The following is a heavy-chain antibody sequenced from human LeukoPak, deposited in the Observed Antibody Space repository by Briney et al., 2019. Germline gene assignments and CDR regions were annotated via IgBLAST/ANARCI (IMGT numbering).Heavy chain of an antibody. D-gene: IGHD3-10*01. CDR1: GFIFSSYG. Sequence: PGRSLRLSCAASGFIFSSYGMHWVRQAPGKGLEWAAVISYDGSNEYYADSVKGRFTVSRDNSKNMVYLQMNSLRPEDTAVYYCTKEGYYGSGSFPDYWGLGTLVTVSS. CDR3: TKEGYYGSGSFPDY. J-gene: IGHJ4*02. V-gene: IGHV3-30*18. CDR2: ISYDGSNE.